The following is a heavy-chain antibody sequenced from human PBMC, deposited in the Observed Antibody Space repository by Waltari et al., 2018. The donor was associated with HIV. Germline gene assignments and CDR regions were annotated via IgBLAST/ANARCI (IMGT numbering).Heavy chain of an antibody. V-gene: IGHV3-15*01. CDR2: IKSKTDGGTE. Sequence: EVQLVESGGGLVKPGGSLRLSCAASGLTLSTAWMSWVRQAPGKGLKWFGRIKSKTDGGTEDYAEPVKGRFTISRDDSKNILYRQMNSLKTEDTAVYYCYGFVWGQGTLVTVSS. D-gene: IGHD3-10*01. J-gene: IGHJ4*02. CDR1: GLTLSTAW. CDR3: YGFV.